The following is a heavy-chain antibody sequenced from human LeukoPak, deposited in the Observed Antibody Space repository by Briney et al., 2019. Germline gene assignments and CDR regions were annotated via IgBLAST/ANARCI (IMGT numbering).Heavy chain of an antibody. CDR1: GFTFTSSA. CDR3: ATVQYGDYAFFYY. CDR2: IVVGSGNT. V-gene: IGHV1-58*02. Sequence: ASVKVSCKASGFTFTSSAMQWVRQARGQRLEWIGWIVVGSGNTNYAQKFQERVTITRDMSTSTAYMELSSLRSEDTAVYYCATVQYGDYAFFYYWGQGTLVTVSS. D-gene: IGHD4-17*01. J-gene: IGHJ4*02.